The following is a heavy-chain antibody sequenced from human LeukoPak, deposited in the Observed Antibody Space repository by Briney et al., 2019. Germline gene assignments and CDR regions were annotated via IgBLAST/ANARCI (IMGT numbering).Heavy chain of an antibody. CDR1: GFTFSSYW. V-gene: IGHV3-7*03. J-gene: IGHJ4*02. D-gene: IGHD6-13*01. CDR2: IKQDGSEK. Sequence: GGSLRLSCAASGFTFSSYWMNWVRQAPGKGLEWVAIIKQDGSEKYYVDSVKGRFTISRDNAKNSLFLQMNTLRPEDTAVYYCARVMWQQLAPSDCWGQGTLVTVSS. CDR3: ARVMWQQLAPSDC.